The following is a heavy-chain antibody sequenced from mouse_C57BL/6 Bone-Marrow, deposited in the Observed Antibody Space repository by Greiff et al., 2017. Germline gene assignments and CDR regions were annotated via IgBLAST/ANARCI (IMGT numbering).Heavy chain of an antibody. D-gene: IGHD1-1*01. CDR1: GFSFTSYG. CDR3: ASLYGSSYTWFAY. V-gene: IGHV2-6*01. J-gene: IGHJ3*01. Sequence: VHLVESGPGLVAPSQSLSITCTVSGFSFTSYGVDWVRQSPGKGLEWLGVIWGVGSTNYNSALKSRLSISKDNSKSQVFLKMNSLQTDDTAMYYCASLYGSSYTWFAYWGQGTLVTVSA. CDR2: IWGVGST.